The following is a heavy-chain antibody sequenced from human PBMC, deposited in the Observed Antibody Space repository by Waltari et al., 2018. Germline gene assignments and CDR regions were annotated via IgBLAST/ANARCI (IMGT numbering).Heavy chain of an antibody. CDR1: GYTFTSYY. Sequence: QVQLVQSGAEVKKPGASVKVSCKASGYTFTSYYMHWVRQAPGQGLEWMGIINPSGGSTSYAQKFQGRVTITRNTSISTAYMELSSLRSEDTAVYYCARGPLPGFDYWGQGTLVTVSS. V-gene: IGHV1-46*01. J-gene: IGHJ4*02. CDR3: ARGPLPGFDY. D-gene: IGHD1-26*01. CDR2: INPSGGST.